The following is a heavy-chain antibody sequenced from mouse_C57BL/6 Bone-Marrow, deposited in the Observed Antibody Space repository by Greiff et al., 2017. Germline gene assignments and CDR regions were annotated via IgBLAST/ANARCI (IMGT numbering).Heavy chain of an antibody. D-gene: IGHD1-1*01. V-gene: IGHV14-3*01. Sequence: VQLQQSGPELVKPGASVKMSCKASGFNIKNTYMHWVKQRPEQGLEWIGRIDPANGNTKYAPKFQGKATITADTSSNTAYLQLSSLTSEDTAIYYCARWGFITTGVWYAMDYWGQGTSVTVSS. CDR2: IDPANGNT. CDR1: GFNIKNTY. J-gene: IGHJ4*01. CDR3: ARWGFITTGVWYAMDY.